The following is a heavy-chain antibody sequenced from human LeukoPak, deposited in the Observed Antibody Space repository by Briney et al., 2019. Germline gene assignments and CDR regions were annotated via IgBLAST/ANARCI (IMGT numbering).Heavy chain of an antibody. V-gene: IGHV1-8*01. CDR2: MNPNSGNT. J-gene: IGHJ4*02. Sequence: ASVKVSCKASGYTFTSYDINWVRQATGQGLEWMGWMNPNSGNTGYAQKLQGRVTMTRNTSISTAYMELSSLRSGDTAVYYCARETKGRGSDYWGQGTLVTVSS. CDR3: ARETKGRGSDY. CDR1: GYTFTSYD. D-gene: IGHD3-10*01.